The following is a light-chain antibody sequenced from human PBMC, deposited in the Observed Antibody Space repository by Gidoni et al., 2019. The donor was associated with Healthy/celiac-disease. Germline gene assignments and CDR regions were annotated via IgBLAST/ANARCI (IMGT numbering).Light chain of an antibody. V-gene: IGKV1-33*01. J-gene: IGKJ3*01. CDR2: DAS. Sequence: DIQMTQSPSSLSASVGERVTITCQASQDISNYLNWYQQKPGKAPKLLIYDASNLEQGVPSRFSGSGSGTDFTFTISSLQPEDIATYYCQQYDNLPLFXPXTKVDIK. CDR3: QQYDNLPL. CDR1: QDISNY.